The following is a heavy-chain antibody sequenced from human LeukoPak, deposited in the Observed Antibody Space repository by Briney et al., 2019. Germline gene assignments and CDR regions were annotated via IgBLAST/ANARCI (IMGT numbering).Heavy chain of an antibody. CDR3: ARKGGPDYVGKRYYFDY. Sequence: GGSLRLSCAASGFTFSSYAMHWVRQAPGKGLEYVSAISSTGGSTYYANSVKGRFTISIDNSKNTLYLQMGSLRAEDMAVYYCARKGGPDYVGKRYYFDYWGQGTLVTVSS. V-gene: IGHV3-64*01. CDR1: GFTFSSYA. D-gene: IGHD4-23*01. CDR2: ISSTGGST. J-gene: IGHJ4*02.